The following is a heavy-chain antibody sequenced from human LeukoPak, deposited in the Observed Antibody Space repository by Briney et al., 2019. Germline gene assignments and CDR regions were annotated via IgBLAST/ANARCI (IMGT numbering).Heavy chain of an antibody. V-gene: IGHV3-11*01. J-gene: IGHJ4*02. CDR3: AKLGSSGYDNLDY. D-gene: IGHD5-12*01. CDR2: ISSSGSTI. CDR1: GFTFSDYY. Sequence: GGSLRLSCAASGFTFSDYYMSWIRQAPGKGLEWVSYISSSGSTIYYADSVKGRFTISRDNSKNSLYLQMNSLRTEDTALYYCAKLGSSGYDNLDYWGQGTLVTVSS.